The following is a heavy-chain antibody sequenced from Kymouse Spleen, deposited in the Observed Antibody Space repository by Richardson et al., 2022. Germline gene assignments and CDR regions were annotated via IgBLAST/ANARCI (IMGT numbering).Heavy chain of an antibody. J-gene: IGHJ6*02. Sequence: EVQLVESGGGLVQPGRSLRLSCAASGFTFDDYAMHWVRQAPGKGLEWVSGISWNSGSIGYADSVKGRFTISRDNAKNSLYLQMNSLRAEDTALYYCAKDKGFGHYYYYGMDVWGQGTTVTVSS. CDR2: ISWNSGSI. CDR1: GFTFDDYA. D-gene: IGHD3-10*01. CDR3: AKDKGFGHYYYYGMDV. V-gene: IGHV3-9*01.